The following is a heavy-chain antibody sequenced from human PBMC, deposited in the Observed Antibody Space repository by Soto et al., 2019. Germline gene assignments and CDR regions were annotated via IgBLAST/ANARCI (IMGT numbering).Heavy chain of an antibody. CDR2: INPSGGST. CDR1: GYTFTSYY. V-gene: IGHV1-46*03. D-gene: IGHD6-13*01. Sequence: ASVKVSCKASGYTFTSYYMHWVRQAPGQGLEWMGIINPSGGSTSYAQKFQGRVTMTRATSTSTVYMELSSLRSEDTAVYYCARDINRIAAAGTQGAFDIWGQGTMVTVSS. CDR3: ARDINRIAAAGTQGAFDI. J-gene: IGHJ3*02.